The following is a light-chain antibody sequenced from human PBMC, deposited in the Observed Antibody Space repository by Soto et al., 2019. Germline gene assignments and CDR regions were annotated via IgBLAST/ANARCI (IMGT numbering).Light chain of an antibody. CDR3: QQGNSFPLP. CDR2: TAS. Sequence: DIQMTQSPSSVSASVGDRVTITCRARQDISYALAWFQQKPGEAPRLLIYTASSLHSGVPSRFSGSGSGTDFTLTISSLQPEDFATYYWQQGNSFPLPFGGGTRVEIK. J-gene: IGKJ4*01. CDR1: QDISYA. V-gene: IGKV1-12*01.